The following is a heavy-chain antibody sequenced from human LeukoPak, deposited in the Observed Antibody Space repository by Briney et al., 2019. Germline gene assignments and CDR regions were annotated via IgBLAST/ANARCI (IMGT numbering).Heavy chain of an antibody. Sequence: GGSLRLSCAASGFIFTSYSMNWVRQAPGKGLEWISYISSSSSTIYYADSVRGRFTISRDNAKNSLYLQMNSLRAEDTAVYYCAKDLMRDRWFGESWGQGTLVTVSS. CDR3: AKDLMRDRWFGES. CDR2: ISSSSSTI. V-gene: IGHV3-48*01. D-gene: IGHD3-10*01. J-gene: IGHJ5*02. CDR1: GFIFTSYS.